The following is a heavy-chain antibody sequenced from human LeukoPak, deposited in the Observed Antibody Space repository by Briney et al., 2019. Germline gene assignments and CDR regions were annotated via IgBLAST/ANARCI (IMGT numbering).Heavy chain of an antibody. CDR3: AKDSQWLALVYSFDY. CDR2: ISSSSNYI. J-gene: IGHJ4*02. Sequence: PGGSLRLSCAASGLTFSSYSMNWVRQAPGKGLEWVSSISSSSNYIYYADSVKGRFTISRDNAKNSLYLQMNSLRAEDTAVYYCAKDSQWLALVYSFDYWGQGTLVTVSS. D-gene: IGHD6-19*01. V-gene: IGHV3-21*01. CDR1: GLTFSSYS.